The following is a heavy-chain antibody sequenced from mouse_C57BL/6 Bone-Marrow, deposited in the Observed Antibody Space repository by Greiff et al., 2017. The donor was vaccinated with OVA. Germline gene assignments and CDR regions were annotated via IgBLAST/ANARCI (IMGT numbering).Heavy chain of an antibody. CDR2: IDPETGGT. CDR1: GYTFTDYE. Sequence: VQLQQSGAELAKPGASVKLSCKASGYTFTDYEMHWVKQTPVHGLEWIGAIDPETGGTAYNQKFKGKAILTADKSSSTAYMELRSLTSEDSAVYYCTRESQRDGYHYYAMDYWGQGTSVTVSS. V-gene: IGHV1-15*01. J-gene: IGHJ4*01. D-gene: IGHD2-3*01. CDR3: TRESQRDGYHYYAMDY.